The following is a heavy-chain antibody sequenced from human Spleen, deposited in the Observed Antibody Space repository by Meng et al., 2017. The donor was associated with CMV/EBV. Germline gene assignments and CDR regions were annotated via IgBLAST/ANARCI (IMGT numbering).Heavy chain of an antibody. J-gene: IGHJ5*02. CDR3: ARDWRFDP. CDR1: GFTFSDYY. CDR2: ISSGGGSI. D-gene: IGHD3-3*01. Sequence: SLKISCATSGFTFSDYYMSWIRQAPGKGLEWVSYISSGGGSIYYADSVKGRFTISRDNTKNSLYLQMDSLRAEDTAVYYCARDWRFDPWGQGTLVTVSS. V-gene: IGHV3-11*04.